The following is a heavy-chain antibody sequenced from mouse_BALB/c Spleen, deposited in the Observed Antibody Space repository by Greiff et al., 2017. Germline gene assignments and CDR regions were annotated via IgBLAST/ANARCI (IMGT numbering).Heavy chain of an antibody. V-gene: IGHV1-9*01. Sequence: QVQLQQSGAELMKPGASVKISCKATGYTFSSYWIEWVKQRPGHGLEWIGEILPGSGSTNYNEKFKGKATFTADTSSNTAYMQLSSLTSEDSAVYYCAREASSTFYFDYWGQGTTLTVSS. CDR2: ILPGSGST. CDR1: GYTFSSYW. D-gene: IGHD6-1*01. J-gene: IGHJ2*01. CDR3: AREASSTFYFDY.